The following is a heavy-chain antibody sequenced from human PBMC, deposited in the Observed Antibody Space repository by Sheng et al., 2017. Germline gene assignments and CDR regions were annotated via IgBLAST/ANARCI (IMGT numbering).Heavy chain of an antibody. CDR2: ISGTGGNT. V-gene: IGHV3-23*04. CDR1: GFTFNNYA. D-gene: IGHD2-2*01. Sequence: EVQLVESGGGLVQPGGSLRLSCAASGFTFNNYAMSWVRQAPGKGLEWVSAISGTGGNTYYVDSVKGRFTISRDNSKNTLYLQMNSLRAEDTAVYYCAKELVVPALFDGWGQGTLVTVSS. J-gene: IGHJ4*02. CDR3: AKELVVPALFDG.